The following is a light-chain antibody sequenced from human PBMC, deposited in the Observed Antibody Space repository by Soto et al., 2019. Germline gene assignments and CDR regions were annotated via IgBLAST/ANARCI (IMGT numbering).Light chain of an antibody. Sequence: QPVLTQPPSVSGAPGQRVTFSCTGTSSDVGSYNLVSWYQQHPGKAPKLMIYEGSKRPSGVSNRFSGSKSGNTASLTISGLQAEDEADYFCCSYAGNNLAFGGGTKLTVL. CDR3: CSYAGNNLA. J-gene: IGLJ2*01. V-gene: IGLV2-23*01. CDR2: EGS. CDR1: SSDVGSYNL.